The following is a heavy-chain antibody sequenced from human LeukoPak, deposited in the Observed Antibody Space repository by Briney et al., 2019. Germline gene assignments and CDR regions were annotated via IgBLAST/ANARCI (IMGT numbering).Heavy chain of an antibody. CDR3: ARQPSTRYCSSATCYTLDI. Sequence: PSETLSLTXTVSGGSISSGDYYWSRIRQPPGKGLEWIGYISHSGNSYFNPSLKSRIILSVDTSKNQFSLKLSSVTAADTAVYYCARQPSTRYCSSATCYTLDIWGQGTMVTVSS. V-gene: IGHV4-30-4*08. J-gene: IGHJ3*02. CDR2: ISHSGNS. CDR1: GGSISSGDYY. D-gene: IGHD2-2*02.